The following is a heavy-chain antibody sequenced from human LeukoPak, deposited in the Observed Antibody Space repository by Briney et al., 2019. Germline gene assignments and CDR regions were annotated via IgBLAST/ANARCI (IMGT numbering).Heavy chain of an antibody. D-gene: IGHD2-21*02. CDR3: AKSRIVVVTAIDY. Sequence: GGSLRLSCVASGFTFGNYAMSWVRQAPGKGLEWVSAITGSGDSTFNADSVNGRFTISRDNSKNTLHLQMNNLRAEDTAIYYCAKSRIVVVTAIDYWGQGILVTVSS. CDR1: GFTFGNYA. CDR2: ITGSGDST. J-gene: IGHJ4*02. V-gene: IGHV3-23*01.